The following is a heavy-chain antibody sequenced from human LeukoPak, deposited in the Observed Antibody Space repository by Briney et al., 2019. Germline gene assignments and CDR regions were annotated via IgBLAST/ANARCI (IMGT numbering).Heavy chain of an antibody. Sequence: GGSLRLSCAASGFTFSSYEMNWVRQAPGKGLEWVSYISSSGSTIYYADSVKGRFTVSRDNAKNSLYLQMNSLRAEDTAVYYCARIVVVVAATIGFDPWGQGTLVTVSS. CDR3: ARIVVVVAATIGFDP. CDR2: ISSSGSTI. V-gene: IGHV3-48*03. D-gene: IGHD2-15*01. J-gene: IGHJ5*02. CDR1: GFTFSSYE.